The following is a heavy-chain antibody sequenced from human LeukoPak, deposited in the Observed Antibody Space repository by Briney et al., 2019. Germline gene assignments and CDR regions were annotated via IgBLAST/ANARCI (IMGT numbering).Heavy chain of an antibody. CDR2: IYYSGST. J-gene: IGHJ4*02. CDR3: ARVRSVTPYYFEY. CDR1: GGSISSSSYY. Sequence: PSETLSLTCTVSGGSISSSSYYWGWIRQPPGKGLEWIGSIYYSGSTYYNPSLKSRVTISVDTSKNQFSLKLSSVTAADTAVYYCARVRSVTPYYFEYWGQGTLVTVSS. V-gene: IGHV4-39*07. D-gene: IGHD4-11*01.